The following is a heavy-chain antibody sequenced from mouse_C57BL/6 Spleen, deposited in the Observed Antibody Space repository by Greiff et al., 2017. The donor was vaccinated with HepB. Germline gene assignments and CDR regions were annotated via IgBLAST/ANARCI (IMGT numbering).Heavy chain of an antibody. D-gene: IGHD1-1*02. CDR3: IYGRRNLGLAY. CDR2: IDPSDSYT. CDR1: GYTFTSYW. J-gene: IGHJ3*01. Sequence: QVQLQQPGAELVKPGASVKLSCKASGYTFTSYWMQWVKQRPGQGLEWIGEIDPSDSYTNYNQKFKGKATLTVDTSSSTAYMQLSSLTSEDSAVYYCIYGRRNLGLAYWGQGTLVTVSA. V-gene: IGHV1-50*01.